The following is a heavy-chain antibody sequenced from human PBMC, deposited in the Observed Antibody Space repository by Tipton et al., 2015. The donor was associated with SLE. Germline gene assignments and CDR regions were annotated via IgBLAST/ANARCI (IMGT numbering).Heavy chain of an antibody. CDR2: VNAGGSST. CDR1: GFIFSNYW. V-gene: IGHV3-74*01. CDR3: AKGGKIGNYYFDY. J-gene: IGHJ4*02. Sequence: SLRLSCAASGFIFSNYWMHWVRQAPGAGLMWVSRVNAGGSSTNYADSVKGRFTISRDNAKNTLYLQMNSLRVEDTAVYHCAKGGKIGNYYFDYWGQGTLVTVSS. D-gene: IGHD1-7*01.